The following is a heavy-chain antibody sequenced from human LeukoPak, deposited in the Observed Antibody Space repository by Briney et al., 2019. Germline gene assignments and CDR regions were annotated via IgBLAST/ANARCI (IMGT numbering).Heavy chain of an antibody. CDR3: ARRVVVVAATVGGGGWSDP. CDR2: IYPGDSDT. J-gene: IGHJ5*02. CDR1: GYSFTSYW. Sequence: GESLKISCKGSGYSFTSYWIGWVRQMPGKGLEWMGIIYPGDSDTRYSPSFQGQVTISADKSISTAYLQWSSLKASDTAMYYCARRVVVVAATVGGGGWSDPWGQGTLVTVSS. V-gene: IGHV5-51*01. D-gene: IGHD2-15*01.